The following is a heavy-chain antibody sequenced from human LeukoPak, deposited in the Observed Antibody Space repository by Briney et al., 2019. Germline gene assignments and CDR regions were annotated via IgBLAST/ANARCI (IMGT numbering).Heavy chain of an antibody. Sequence: GGSLRLSCAAFGFTFSSYDVTWVRQAPGKRLEWVSGISASGGNIYYADSVKGRFTISRDNSKNTLYLQMNSLRAEDTAIYYCAKPRDSSGYSIAFDIWGQGTMVTVSS. CDR2: ISASGGNI. D-gene: IGHD3-22*01. V-gene: IGHV3-23*01. CDR1: GFTFSSYD. J-gene: IGHJ3*02. CDR3: AKPRDSSGYSIAFDI.